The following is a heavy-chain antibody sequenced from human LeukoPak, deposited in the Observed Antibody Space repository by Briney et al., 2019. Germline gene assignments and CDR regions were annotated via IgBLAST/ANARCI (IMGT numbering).Heavy chain of an antibody. CDR3: AKTYSSGAMSLYFDY. J-gene: IGHJ4*02. V-gene: IGHV3-30*18. CDR1: GFTFSDSY. D-gene: IGHD6-19*01. CDR2: ISYDGSNK. Sequence: GGSLRLSCAASGFTFSDSYMTWIRQAPGKGLEWVAVISYDGSNKYYADSVKGRFTISRDNSKNTLYLQMNSLRAEDTAVYYCAKTYSSGAMSLYFDYWGQGTLVTVSS.